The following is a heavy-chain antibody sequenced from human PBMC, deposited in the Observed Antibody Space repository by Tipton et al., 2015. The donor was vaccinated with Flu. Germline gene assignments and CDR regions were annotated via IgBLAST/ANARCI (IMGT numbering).Heavy chain of an antibody. D-gene: IGHD1-26*01. J-gene: IGHJ1*01. Sequence: TLSLTCTVSGGSISSYYWSWNRQPAGKGLEWIGRIYTSGSTNYNPSLKSRVTMSVDTSKNQFSLKLTSVSAADTAVYYCAKSGSYLEYLQHWGQGTLVSVSS. CDR2: IYTSGST. CDR3: AKSGSYLEYLQH. V-gene: IGHV4-4*07. CDR1: GGSISSYY.